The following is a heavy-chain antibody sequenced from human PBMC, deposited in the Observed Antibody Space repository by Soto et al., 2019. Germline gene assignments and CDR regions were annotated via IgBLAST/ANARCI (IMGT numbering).Heavy chain of an antibody. CDR2: IYYSGST. CDR1: GGSISSYY. D-gene: IGHD3-10*01. Sequence: PSETLSLTCTVSGGSISSYYWSWIRQPPGKGLERIGYIYYSGSTNYNPSLKSRVTISVDTSKNQFSLKLSSVTAADTAVYYCARLINYYYGMDVWGQGTTVTVSS. CDR3: ARLINYYYGMDV. J-gene: IGHJ6*02. V-gene: IGHV4-59*01.